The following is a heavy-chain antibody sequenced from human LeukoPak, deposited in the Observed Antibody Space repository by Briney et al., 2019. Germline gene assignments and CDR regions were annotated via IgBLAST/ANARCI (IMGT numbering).Heavy chain of an antibody. D-gene: IGHD3-22*01. V-gene: IGHV3-30*03. CDR1: GFTLSSYG. Sequence: PGGSLRLSCAASGFTLSSYGMHWVRQAPGKGLEWVAVISYDGSNKYYADSVKGRFTISRDNSKNTLYLQMNSLRAENTAVYYCAGEYYYDSSGYSAEYFQHWGQGTLVTVSS. CDR2: ISYDGSNK. CDR3: AGEYYYDSSGYSAEYFQH. J-gene: IGHJ1*01.